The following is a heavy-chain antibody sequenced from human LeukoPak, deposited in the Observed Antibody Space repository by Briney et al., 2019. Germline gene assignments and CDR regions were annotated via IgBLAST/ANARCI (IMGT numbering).Heavy chain of an antibody. V-gene: IGHV3-48*03. D-gene: IGHD3-10*01. Sequence: GGSLRLSCAASGFTFSSYEMNWVRQAPGKGLEWASYISSSGSTIYYADSVKGRFTISRDNAKNSLYLQMNSLRAEDTAVYYCAGGFGELGDFDYWGQGTLVTVSS. CDR3: AGGFGELGDFDY. CDR1: GFTFSSYE. CDR2: ISSSGSTI. J-gene: IGHJ4*02.